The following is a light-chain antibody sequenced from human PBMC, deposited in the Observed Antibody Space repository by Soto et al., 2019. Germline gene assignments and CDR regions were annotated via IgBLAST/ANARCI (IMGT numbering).Light chain of an antibody. J-gene: IGKJ1*01. V-gene: IGKV3-20*01. Sequence: EIVLTQSPGTLSLSPGERATLSCRASQSVSNNYLAWYQQKPGQAPRLLIYGASNMATGIPDRFSGSESETDFPITISRLEPDVCALYYCQQYGSSGTFGQGTKVEIK. CDR3: QQYGSSGT. CDR1: QSVSNNY. CDR2: GAS.